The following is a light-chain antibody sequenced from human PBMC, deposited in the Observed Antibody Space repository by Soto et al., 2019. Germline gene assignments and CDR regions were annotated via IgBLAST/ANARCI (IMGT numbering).Light chain of an antibody. Sequence: DIQLTQSPSFLSASVGDRVTITCRASQGISSYLAWYQQKPGKAPKLLIYAASTLQSGVPSRFSGSGSGTEFTLTISSLQPEDFAVYYCQQYNNWPPSYTFGQGTRLEIK. V-gene: IGKV1-9*01. CDR2: AAS. CDR1: QGISSY. CDR3: QQYNNWPPSYT. J-gene: IGKJ5*01.